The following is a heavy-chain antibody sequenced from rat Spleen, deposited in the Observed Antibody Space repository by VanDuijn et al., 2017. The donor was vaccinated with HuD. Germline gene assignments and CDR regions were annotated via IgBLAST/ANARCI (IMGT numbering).Heavy chain of an antibody. D-gene: IGHD1-2*01. V-gene: IGHV3-3*01. CDR3: ASLYSSYSLYYFDY. CDR2: INSDGTT. J-gene: IGHJ2*01. Sequence: EVQLQESGPGLVKPSQSLSLTCSVTGYSITSSYRWNWIRKFPGNKLDWMGYINSDGTTNYNPSLKSRISITRDTSKHQFVLQVNSVTTEDTATYYCASLYSSYSLYYFDYWGQGVMVTVSS. CDR1: GYSITSSYR.